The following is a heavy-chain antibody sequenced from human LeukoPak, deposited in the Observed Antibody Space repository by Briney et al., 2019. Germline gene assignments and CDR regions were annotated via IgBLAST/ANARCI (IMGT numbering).Heavy chain of an antibody. CDR2: INPNSGGT. D-gene: IGHD3-9*01. J-gene: IGHJ5*02. CDR3: ARGGAYDILTGYYTNGWFDP. V-gene: IGHV1-2*04. CDR1: GYTFTGYY. Sequence: GASVKVSCKASGYTFTGYYMHWVRQAPGQGLELMGWINPNSGGTNYAQKFQGWVTMTRDTSISTAYMELSRLRSDDTAVYYCARGGAYDILTGYYTNGWFDPWGQGTLVTVSS.